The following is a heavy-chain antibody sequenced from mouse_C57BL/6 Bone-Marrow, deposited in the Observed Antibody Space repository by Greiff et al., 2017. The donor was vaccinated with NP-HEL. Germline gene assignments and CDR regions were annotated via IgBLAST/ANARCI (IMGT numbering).Heavy chain of an antibody. D-gene: IGHD2-1*01. V-gene: IGHV1-18*01. CDR2: INPNNGGT. Sequence: VQLQQSGPELVKPGASVKIPCKASGYTFNDYNMDWVKQSHGKSLEWIGDINPNNGGTIYNQKFKGKATLTVDKSSSTAYMELRSLTSEDTAVYYCARRGIYYGNPYYFDYWGQGTTLTVSS. CDR3: ARRGIYYGNPYYFDY. CDR1: GYTFNDYN. J-gene: IGHJ2*01.